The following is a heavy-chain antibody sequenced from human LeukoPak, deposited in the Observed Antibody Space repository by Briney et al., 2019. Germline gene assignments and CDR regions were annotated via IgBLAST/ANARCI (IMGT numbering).Heavy chain of an antibody. CDR1: GGSFSGYY. CDR2: INHSGST. Sequence: PETLSLTCAVYGGSFSGYYWSWIRQPPGKGLEWIGEINHSGSTNYNPSLKSRVTISVDTSKNQFSLKLTSVTAADTAVYYCARGYFDSRGYSNAFDYWGQGALVTVSS. CDR3: ARGYFDSRGYSNAFDY. J-gene: IGHJ4*02. D-gene: IGHD3-22*01. V-gene: IGHV4-34*01.